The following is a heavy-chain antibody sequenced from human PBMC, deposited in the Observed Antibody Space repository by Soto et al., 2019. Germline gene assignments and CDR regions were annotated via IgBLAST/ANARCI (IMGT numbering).Heavy chain of an antibody. V-gene: IGHV6-1*01. Sequence: SQTLSLTCAISGDSVFSNTAAWNWIRQSPSRGLEWLGRTFYRSKRFNDYAASVKGRITVNPDTSKNQFSLQLNSVTPEDTAVYYCARIAWNTVPAWGQGTLVTVSS. CDR3: ARIAWNTVPA. CDR2: TFYRSKRFN. D-gene: IGHD2-21*01. CDR1: GDSVFSNTAA. J-gene: IGHJ5*02.